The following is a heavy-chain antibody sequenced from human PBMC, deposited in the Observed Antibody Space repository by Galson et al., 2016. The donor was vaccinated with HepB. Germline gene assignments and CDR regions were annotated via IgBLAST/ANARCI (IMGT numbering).Heavy chain of an antibody. CDR2: IYPGDSDT. J-gene: IGHJ4*02. CDR1: GYSFRTSW. D-gene: IGHD3-16*01. V-gene: IGHV5-51*03. Sequence: QSGAEVKKPGESLKISCKASGYSFRTSWIAWVRQMPGKGLEWMGIIYPGDSDTRYSPSFQGQVTISADKSISTAFLQWSSLKASDTAIYYCAREAGDFDYWGQGTLVTVSS. CDR3: AREAGDFDY.